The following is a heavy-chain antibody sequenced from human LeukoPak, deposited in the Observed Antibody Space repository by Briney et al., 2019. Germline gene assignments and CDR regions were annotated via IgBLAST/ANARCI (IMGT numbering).Heavy chain of an antibody. D-gene: IGHD5-24*01. V-gene: IGHV3-23*01. CDR2: ISGSGGST. Sequence: GGSLSLSCAASGFTFSSYAMSWVRQAPGKGLEWVSAISGSGGSTYYADSVKGRFTISRDNSKNTLYLQMNSLRAEDTAVYYCAREAIRGMATAYDYWGQGTLVTVSS. CDR3: AREAIRGMATAYDY. CDR1: GFTFSSYA. J-gene: IGHJ4*02.